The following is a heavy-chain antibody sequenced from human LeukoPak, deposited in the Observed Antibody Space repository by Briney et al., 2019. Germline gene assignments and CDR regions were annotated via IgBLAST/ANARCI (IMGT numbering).Heavy chain of an antibody. CDR1: EYTFTGYY. Sequence: ASVKVSCKVSEYTFTGYYIHWVRQAPGQGLEWMGRLNLNTGGTNYAQNFQGRVTMTRDTSISTVYMELSSLRSDDTALYYCARVPRSGSYIYFDYWGQGTLVTVSS. CDR3: ARVPRSGSYIYFDY. D-gene: IGHD3-10*01. CDR2: LNLNTGGT. V-gene: IGHV1-2*06. J-gene: IGHJ4*02.